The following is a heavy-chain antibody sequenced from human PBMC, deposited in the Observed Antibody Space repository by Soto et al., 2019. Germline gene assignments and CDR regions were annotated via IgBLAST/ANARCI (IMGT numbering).Heavy chain of an antibody. D-gene: IGHD3-3*01. CDR2: MDPNSGGA. CDR1: GYTFTTND. Sequence: QVHLVQSGAEVRKPGASVRVSCKAFGYTFTTNDINWVRPAPVQGLEWLGWMDPNSGGAGYVQRFQGRVIMTRDTSTSTAHMELSSLTSKDTAVYYCGRERNFDFWMKALDVWGQGTTVIVSS. V-gene: IGHV1-8*02. CDR3: GRERNFDFWMKALDV. J-gene: IGHJ6*02.